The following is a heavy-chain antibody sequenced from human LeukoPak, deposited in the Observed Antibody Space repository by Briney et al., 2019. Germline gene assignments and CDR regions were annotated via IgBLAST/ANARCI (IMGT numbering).Heavy chain of an antibody. CDR3: ASVRTRLVPADYGMDV. CDR2: IYYSGST. V-gene: IGHV4-59*01. Sequence: SETLSLTCTVSGGSISSYYWSWIRQPPGKGLEWIGYIYYSGSTNYNPSLKSRVTISVDTSKNQISLKLSSVTAADTAVYYCASVRTRLVPADYGMDVWGQGTTVTVSS. CDR1: GGSISSYY. D-gene: IGHD2-2*01. J-gene: IGHJ6*02.